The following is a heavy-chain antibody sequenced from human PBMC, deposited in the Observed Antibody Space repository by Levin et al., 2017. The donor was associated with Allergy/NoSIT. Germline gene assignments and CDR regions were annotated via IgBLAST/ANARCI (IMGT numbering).Heavy chain of an antibody. D-gene: IGHD2-15*01. CDR3: ARDRYSSKQYYYYYYGMDV. Sequence: GGSLRLSCAASGFTVSSNYMSWVRQAPGKGLEWVSVIYSGGSTYYADSVKGRFTISRDNSKNTLYLQMNSLRAEDTAVYYCARDRYSSKQYYYYYYGMDVWGQGTTVTVSS. CDR2: IYSGGST. J-gene: IGHJ6*02. CDR1: GFTVSSNY. V-gene: IGHV3-53*01.